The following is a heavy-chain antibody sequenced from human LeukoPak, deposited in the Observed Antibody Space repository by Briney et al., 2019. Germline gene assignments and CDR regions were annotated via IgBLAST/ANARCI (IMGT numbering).Heavy chain of an antibody. V-gene: IGHV4-61*02. CDR2: TTPSGST. CDR1: GGSITSGNYF. D-gene: IGHD1-26*01. CDR3: ARRDSGSYLDAFDI. J-gene: IGHJ3*02. Sequence: SETLSLTCTVSGGSITSGNYFWSWIRQPAGKGLEWIGRTTPSGSTYYNPSLKSRVTISVDTSKNQFSLKLSSVTAADTAVYYCARRDSGSYLDAFDIWGQGTMVTVSS.